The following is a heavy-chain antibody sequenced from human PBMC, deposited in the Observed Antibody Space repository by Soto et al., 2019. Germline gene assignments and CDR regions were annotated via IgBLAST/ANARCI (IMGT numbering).Heavy chain of an antibody. CDR1: GYTFSNYG. Sequence: SVKVSFKTSGYTFSNYGITWGRQAPGQPLEWLGGIIPIFGTAKHAQKFQGRVTITADKSTSTAYMELSSLRSEDTAVYYCAMAQTNGYFDWSFDYWGQGTLVTVSS. D-gene: IGHD3-9*01. V-gene: IGHV1-69*06. CDR2: IIPIFGTA. J-gene: IGHJ4*02. CDR3: AMAQTNGYFDWSFDY.